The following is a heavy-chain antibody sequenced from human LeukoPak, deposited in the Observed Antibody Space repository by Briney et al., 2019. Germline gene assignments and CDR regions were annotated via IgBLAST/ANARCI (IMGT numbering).Heavy chain of an antibody. J-gene: IGHJ4*02. CDR2: IYSSGST. Sequence: SETLSLTCAVSGDSISRTSYYWGWIRQPPGKGLEWIGSIYSSGSTTYNPSLKSRVTISLDTSKNQFSLKLSSVTAADTAVYYCAGHHPRNTVDFWGQGTLVTVSS. CDR1: GDSISRTSYY. CDR3: AGHHPRNTVDF. V-gene: IGHV4-39*01. D-gene: IGHD2-8*02.